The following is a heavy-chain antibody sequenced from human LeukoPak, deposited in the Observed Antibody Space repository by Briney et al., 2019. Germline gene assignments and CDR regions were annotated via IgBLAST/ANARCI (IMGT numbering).Heavy chain of an antibody. CDR1: GGSISSYY. D-gene: IGHD3-3*01. CDR2: IYTSGST. CDR3: ARGEAAVFGVVTNWCDP. J-gene: IGHJ5*02. V-gene: IGHV4-4*07. Sequence: PSETLSLTCTVSGGSISSYYWSWIRQPAGKGLEWIGRIYTSGSTNYNPSLKSRVTMSVDTSKNQFSLKLSSVTAADTAVYYCARGEAAVFGVVTNWCDPWGQGTRVSVFS.